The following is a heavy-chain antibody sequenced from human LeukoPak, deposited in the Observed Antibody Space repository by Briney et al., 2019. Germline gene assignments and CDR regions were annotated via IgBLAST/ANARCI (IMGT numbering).Heavy chain of an antibody. V-gene: IGHV1-8*01. D-gene: IGHD6-19*01. CDR3: AAANIAVAGSRPFWFDP. CDR1: GYTFTSYD. J-gene: IGHJ5*02. CDR2: MNPNSGNT. Sequence: GASVKVSCKASGYTFTSYDINWVRQATGQGLEWMGWMNPNSGNTGYAQKFQGRVTITADESTSTAYMELSSLRSEDTAVYYCAAANIAVAGSRPFWFDPWGQGTLVTVSS.